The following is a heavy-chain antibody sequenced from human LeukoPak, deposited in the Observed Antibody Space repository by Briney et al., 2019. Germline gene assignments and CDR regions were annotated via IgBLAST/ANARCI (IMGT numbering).Heavy chain of an antibody. CDR3: ARDRSSIYCSGGSCYYNWFDP. CDR1: GGTFSSYA. Sequence: SVKVSCKASGGTFSSYAISWVRQAPGQGLGWMGRIIPILGIANYAQKFQGRVTITADKSTSTAYMELSSLRSEDTAVYYCARDRSSIYCSGGSCYYNWFDPWGQGTLVTVSS. CDR2: IIPILGIA. J-gene: IGHJ5*02. V-gene: IGHV1-69*04. D-gene: IGHD2-15*01.